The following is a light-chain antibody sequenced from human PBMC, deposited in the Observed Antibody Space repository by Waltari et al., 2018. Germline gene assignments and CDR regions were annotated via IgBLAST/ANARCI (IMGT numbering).Light chain of an antibody. Sequence: EIVLTQSPGTLSLSPGERATLSSRASQSVSSVYLAWYQQKPGQAPRLLIYGASSRATCIPDRFSGSGSGTDLTLTISRLEPEDFAVYYCQQYGSSPPYTFGQGTKLEIK. J-gene: IGKJ2*01. CDR1: QSVSSVY. CDR3: QQYGSSPPYT. V-gene: IGKV3-20*01. CDR2: GAS.